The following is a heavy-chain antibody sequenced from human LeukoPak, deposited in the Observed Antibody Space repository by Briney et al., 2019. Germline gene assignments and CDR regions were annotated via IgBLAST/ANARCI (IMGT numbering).Heavy chain of an antibody. D-gene: IGHD4-11*01. Sequence: SETLSLTCTVSGGSISSYYWTWIRQPPGKGLEWIGYMYYSGNTNYNPSLKSRVTISVDTSKKQFSLKLNSVTAADTAVYYCARGYSNLDYSGQGTLVTVSS. CDR2: MYYSGNT. CDR3: ARGYSNLDY. V-gene: IGHV4-59*01. J-gene: IGHJ4*02. CDR1: GGSISSYY.